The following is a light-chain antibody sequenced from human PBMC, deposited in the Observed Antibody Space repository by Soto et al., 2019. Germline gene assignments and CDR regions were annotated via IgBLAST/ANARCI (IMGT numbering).Light chain of an antibody. J-gene: IGKJ2*01. Sequence: DFVLTQSPDSLDVSLGETATISCKTSRSALFSASNKNYIAWYQRRPGQPLKLLFYWASTRASGVSDRFSGSGSGTDFTLTISSLQPEDAAVYYCQQYFSIPIFTFAQGTKLQI. CDR2: WAS. CDR1: RSALFSASNKNY. CDR3: QQYFSIPIFT. V-gene: IGKV4-1*01.